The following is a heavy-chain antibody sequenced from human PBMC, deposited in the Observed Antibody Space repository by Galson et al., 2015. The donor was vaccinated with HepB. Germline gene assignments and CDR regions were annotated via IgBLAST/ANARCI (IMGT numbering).Heavy chain of an antibody. CDR2: ISGSGATT. CDR3: AKTVAQSKYHFDY. D-gene: IGHD4-11*01. J-gene: IGHJ4*02. CDR1: GFTFSTYG. Sequence: SLRLSCAASGFTFSTYGMNWVRQAPGKGLEWVSGISGSGATTYYADSVKGRFTISRDNSKNTLYLQMNILRAEDTALYYCAKTVAQSKYHFDYWGQGTLVTVSS. V-gene: IGHV3-23*01.